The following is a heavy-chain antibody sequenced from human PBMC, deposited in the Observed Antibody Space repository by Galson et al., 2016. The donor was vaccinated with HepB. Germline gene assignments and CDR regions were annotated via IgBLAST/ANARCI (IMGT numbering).Heavy chain of an antibody. V-gene: IGHV1-69*13. CDR1: GGIVSSFA. J-gene: IGHJ4*02. Sequence: SVKVSCKASGGIVSSFAISWVRRAPGQGLEWMGGIVPIFGTANYPQKFQGRVTIIADESTSTAYMELSSLTSEDTAVYNCARATRDHNMVRGAAYYFAYWGQGTLVAVSS. D-gene: IGHD3-10*01. CDR3: ARATRDHNMVRGAAYYFAY. CDR2: IVPIFGTA.